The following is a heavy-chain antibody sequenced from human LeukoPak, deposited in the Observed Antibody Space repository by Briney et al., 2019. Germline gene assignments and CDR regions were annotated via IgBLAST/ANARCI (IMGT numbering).Heavy chain of an antibody. CDR3: ARDVSLGRGWFDP. D-gene: IGHD1-26*01. J-gene: IGHJ5*02. CDR1: GYTFTAYH. Sequence: GASVKVSCKASGYTFTAYHLHWVRQAPGQGLEWMGGIIPIFGTANYAQKFQGRVTMTRDTSTSTVYMELSSLRSEDTAVYYCARDVSLGRGWFDPWGQGTLVTVSS. V-gene: IGHV1-46*01. CDR2: IIPIFGTA.